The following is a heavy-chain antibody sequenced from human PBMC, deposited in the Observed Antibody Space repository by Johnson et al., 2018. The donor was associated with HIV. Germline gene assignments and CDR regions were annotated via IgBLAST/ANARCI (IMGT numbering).Heavy chain of an antibody. CDR1: GFTFSSYG. V-gene: IGHV3-30*02. J-gene: IGHJ3*02. CDR3: ARDLDPESGAFDI. Sequence: QVQLLESGGGVVQPGRSLRLSCAASGFTFSSYGMHWVRQAPGKGLEWVAFIRYDGSNKYYADSVKGRFTISRDNSKNTLYLQMNSLRAEDTAVFYCARDLDPESGAFDIWGQGTMVTVSS. CDR2: IRYDGSNK.